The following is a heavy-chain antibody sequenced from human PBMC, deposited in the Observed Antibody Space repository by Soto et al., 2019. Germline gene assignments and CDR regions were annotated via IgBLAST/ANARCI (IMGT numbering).Heavy chain of an antibody. CDR1: GFTFSSYD. CDR3: ARDVRDTMVRGVSSYYYYYMDV. Sequence: QPGGSLRLSCAASGFTFSSYDMHWVRQATGKGLEWVSAIGTAGDTYYPGSVKGRFTISRENAKNSLYLQMNSLRAGDTAVYYCARDVRDTMVRGVSSYYYYYMDVWGKGTTVTVSS. V-gene: IGHV3-13*01. J-gene: IGHJ6*03. D-gene: IGHD3-10*01. CDR2: IGTAGDT.